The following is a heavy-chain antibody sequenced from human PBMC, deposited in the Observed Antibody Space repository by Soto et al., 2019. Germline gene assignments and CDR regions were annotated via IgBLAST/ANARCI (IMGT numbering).Heavy chain of an antibody. CDR3: AGLQDIVVVPAAGMDV. Sequence: QLQLQESGPGLVKPSETLSLTCTVSGGSISSSSYYWGWIRQPPGKGLEWIGSIYYSGSTYYNPSLKSRVTISVDTSKNQFSLKLSSVTAADTAVYYCAGLQDIVVVPAAGMDVWGQGTTVTVSS. CDR1: GGSISSSSYY. J-gene: IGHJ6*02. D-gene: IGHD2-2*01. V-gene: IGHV4-39*01. CDR2: IYYSGST.